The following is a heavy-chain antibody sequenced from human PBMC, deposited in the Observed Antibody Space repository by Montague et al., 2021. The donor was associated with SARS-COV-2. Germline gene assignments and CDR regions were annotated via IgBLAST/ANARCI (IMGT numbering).Heavy chain of an antibody. V-gene: IGHV4-39*01. J-gene: IGHJ3*02. CDR2: IYYSGST. CDR3: ATYYDILTGYYIDAFDI. Sequence: SETLSLTCTVSGGSISSSSYYWGWIRQPPGKGLEWIGSIYYSGSTYYNPSLQSPVTISVDTSKNQFSLTLSSVTAADTAVYYCATYYDILTGYYIDAFDIWGQGTMVTVSS. D-gene: IGHD3-9*01. CDR1: GGSISSSSYY.